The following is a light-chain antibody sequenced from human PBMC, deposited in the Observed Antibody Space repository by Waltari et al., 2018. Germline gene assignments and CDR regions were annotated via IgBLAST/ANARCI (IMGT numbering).Light chain of an antibody. J-gene: IGKJ2*01. CDR1: QSLGTN. CDR3: QQYNNWPLYT. Sequence: ETVMTQSPATLSVSPGGRATLSCRASQSLGTNLAWYQQKPGQAPRLLIYGASSRATGVPARFSGGGSGTDFTLTISSLQSEDFVVYYCQQYNNWPLYTFGQGTKLEI. CDR2: GAS. V-gene: IGKV3-15*01.